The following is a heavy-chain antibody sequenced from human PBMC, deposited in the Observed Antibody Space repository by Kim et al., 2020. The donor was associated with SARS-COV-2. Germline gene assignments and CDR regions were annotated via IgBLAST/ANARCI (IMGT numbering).Heavy chain of an antibody. CDR1: GFTFSNCG. Sequence: GGSLRLSCAASGFTFSNCGMHWVRQAPGKGLEWVSGITWNGGITTYADSVKGRFTISRDNSKNTLYLQMNSLRAEDTALYYCANAPQPGFWG. V-gene: IGHV3-23*01. CDR3: ANAPQPGF. J-gene: IGHJ2*01. D-gene: IGHD6-13*01. CDR2: ITWNGGIT.